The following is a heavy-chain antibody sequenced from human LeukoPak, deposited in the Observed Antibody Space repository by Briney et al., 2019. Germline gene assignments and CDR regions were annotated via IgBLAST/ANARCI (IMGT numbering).Heavy chain of an antibody. CDR3: GKDPNGDYVGAFDM. Sequence: PGGSLRLSCAASGFTLRSYAMSWVRQAPGKGPQWVSGISASGGRTYYADSVKGRFTISRDTSRNTLYPQMDSLRADDTAVYYCGKDPNGDYVGAFDMWGQGTTVTVSS. V-gene: IGHV3-23*01. J-gene: IGHJ3*02. D-gene: IGHD4-17*01. CDR1: GFTLRSYA. CDR2: ISASGGRT.